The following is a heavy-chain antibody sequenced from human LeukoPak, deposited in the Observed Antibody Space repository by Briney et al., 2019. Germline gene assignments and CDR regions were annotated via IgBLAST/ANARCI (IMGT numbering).Heavy chain of an antibody. J-gene: IGHJ4*02. CDR3: ARGPPHGGTYFDS. CDR2: IHTSGNT. CDR1: GGSISSSSYY. V-gene: IGHV4-61*02. D-gene: IGHD4-23*01. Sequence: SETLSLTCTVSGGSISSSSYYWSWIRQPAGKGLEWIGRIHTSGNTLYNPSLRSRVTMSVDTSQNRFSLMLTSATAADTAVYYCARGPPHGGTYFDSWGQGTLVTVSS.